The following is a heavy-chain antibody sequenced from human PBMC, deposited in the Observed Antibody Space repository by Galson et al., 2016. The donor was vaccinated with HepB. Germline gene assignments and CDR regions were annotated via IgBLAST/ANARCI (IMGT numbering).Heavy chain of an antibody. CDR3: ARLGVLPRGYGRLADDF. J-gene: IGHJ4*02. CDR2: ISYDGNNK. D-gene: IGHD3-16*01. CDR1: GFTLSSYA. V-gene: IGHV3-30-3*01. Sequence: SLRLSCAASGFTLSSYAMHWVRQAPGKGLEWVAVISYDGNNKYHADSVKGRFTISRDNSKNTLYLQMNSLRAEDTAVYYCARLGVLPRGYGRLADDFWGQGTLVTVSS.